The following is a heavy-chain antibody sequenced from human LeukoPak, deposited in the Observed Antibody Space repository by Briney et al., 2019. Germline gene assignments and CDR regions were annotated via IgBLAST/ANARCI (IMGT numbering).Heavy chain of an antibody. CDR3: ARHGTAQIVATIQYYFDY. Sequence: GSLRLSCAASGFAFNTYSMNWVRQAPGKGLEWIGETNHSGSTNYNPSLKSRVTISVDTSKNQFSLKLSSVTAADTAVYYCARHGTAQIVATIQYYFDYWGQGTLVTVSS. V-gene: IGHV4-34*01. CDR2: TNHSGST. D-gene: IGHD5-12*01. J-gene: IGHJ4*02. CDR1: GFAFNTYS.